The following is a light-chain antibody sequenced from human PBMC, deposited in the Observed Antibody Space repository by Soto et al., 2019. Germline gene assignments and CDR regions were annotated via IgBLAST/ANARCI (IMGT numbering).Light chain of an antibody. CDR2: GAS. V-gene: IGKV3-20*01. J-gene: IGKJ1*01. CDR3: QQYGSSTSWT. Sequence: EIVLTQSPGTLSLSPGERATLSCRASQSVSSSYLDWYQQKPGQAPRLLIYGASSRATGIPDRFSGSGSVTDFTLTISRLEPEDFAVYYCQQYGSSTSWTFGQGTKVEIK. CDR1: QSVSSSY.